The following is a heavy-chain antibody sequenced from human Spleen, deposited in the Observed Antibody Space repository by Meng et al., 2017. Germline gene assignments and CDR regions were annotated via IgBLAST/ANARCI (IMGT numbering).Heavy chain of an antibody. D-gene: IGHD6-19*01. CDR3: ARVHSSGYAFDI. CDR2: ISYDGSNK. CDR1: GFTFSSYA. V-gene: IGHV3-30*04. J-gene: IGHJ3*02. Sequence: GESLKISCAASGFTFSSYAMHWVRQAPGKGLEWVAVISYDGSNKYYADSVKGRFTISRDNSKNTLYLQMNSLRAEDTAVYYCARVHSSGYAFDIWGQGTMVTVSS.